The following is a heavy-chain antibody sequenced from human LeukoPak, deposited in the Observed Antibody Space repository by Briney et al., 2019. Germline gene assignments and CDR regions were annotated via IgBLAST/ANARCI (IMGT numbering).Heavy chain of an antibody. V-gene: IGHV4-39*01. CDR3: ARLVSDFWSGYYPHFDY. J-gene: IGHJ4*02. CDR1: GFTFSIYNMN. D-gene: IGHD3-3*01. Sequence: PGGSLRLSCAASGFTFSIYNMNWVRQPPGKGLEWIGSIYYSGSTYYNPSLKSRVTISVDTSKNQFSLKLSSVTAADTAVYYCARLVSDFWSGYYPHFDYWGQGTLVTVSS. CDR2: IYYSGST.